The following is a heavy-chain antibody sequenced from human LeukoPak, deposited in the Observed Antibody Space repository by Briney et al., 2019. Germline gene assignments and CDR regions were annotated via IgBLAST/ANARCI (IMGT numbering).Heavy chain of an antibody. CDR1: GGSISSYY. J-gene: IGHJ3*02. D-gene: IGHD1-26*01. Sequence: SETLSLTCTVSGGSISSYYWSWIRQPPGKGLKWIGYIYYSGSTSYNPSLKSRVTISVDTSKNQFSLKLRSVTAADTAVYYCARYSGSYPHDAFEIWGQGTMVTVSS. V-gene: IGHV4-59*01. CDR2: IYYSGST. CDR3: ARYSGSYPHDAFEI.